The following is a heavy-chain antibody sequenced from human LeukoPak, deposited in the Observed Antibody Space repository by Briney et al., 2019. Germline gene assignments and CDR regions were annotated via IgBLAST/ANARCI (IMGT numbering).Heavy chain of an antibody. CDR1: GGSFSGYY. J-gene: IGHJ4*02. Sequence: PSETLSLTRAVYGGSFSGYYWSWIRQPPGKGLEWIGEINHSGSTNYNPSLKSRVTISVDTSKNQFSLKLSSVTAADTAVYYCARETYGDYVVWGQGTLVTVSS. V-gene: IGHV4-34*01. CDR2: INHSGST. CDR3: ARETYGDYVV. D-gene: IGHD4-17*01.